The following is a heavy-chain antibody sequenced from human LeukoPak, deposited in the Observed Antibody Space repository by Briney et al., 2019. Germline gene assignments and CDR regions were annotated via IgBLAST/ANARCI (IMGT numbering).Heavy chain of an antibody. D-gene: IGHD6-6*01. V-gene: IGHV4-59*01. J-gene: IGHJ4*02. CDR3: ARGGSRSYTSSTLDY. CDR2: ISYSGST. Sequence: SETLSLTCSVSGGSINVYYWNWLRQSPGKGLEWIGSISYSGSTNYNPSLKSRVTISMEKSKNRFSLKVSSVIPADTAMYYCARGGSRSYTSSTLDYWGQGTLVTVSS. CDR1: GGSINVYY.